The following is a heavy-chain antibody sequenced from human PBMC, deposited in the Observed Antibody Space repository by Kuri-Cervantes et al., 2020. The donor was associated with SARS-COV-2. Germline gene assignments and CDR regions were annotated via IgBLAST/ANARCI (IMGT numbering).Heavy chain of an antibody. CDR3: ARDAGSIQLWFAFRDAFDI. D-gene: IGHD5-18*01. CDR2: INPDGSYT. CDR1: GFTFSGHW. J-gene: IGHJ3*02. Sequence: GESLKISCAASGFTFSGHWIHWVRQAPGKGLVWVSRINPDGSYTNNADSVKGRFTISRDNSKNTLYLQMNSLRAEDTAVYYCARDAGSIQLWFAFRDAFDIWGQGTMVTVSS. V-gene: IGHV3-74*01.